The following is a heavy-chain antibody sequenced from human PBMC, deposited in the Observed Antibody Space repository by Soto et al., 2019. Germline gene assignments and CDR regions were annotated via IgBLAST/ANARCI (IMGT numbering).Heavy chain of an antibody. Sequence: GESLKICCKVSGYSFTSYWIGGVRQMPGKGLEWMGIIYPGDSDTRYSPSFQGQVTISADKSISTAYPQWSSLKASDTAMYYCAIRRGDFWSGPGAFDIWGQGTMVTVSS. CDR1: GYSFTSYW. J-gene: IGHJ3*02. CDR2: IYPGDSDT. V-gene: IGHV5-51*01. D-gene: IGHD3-3*01. CDR3: AIRRGDFWSGPGAFDI.